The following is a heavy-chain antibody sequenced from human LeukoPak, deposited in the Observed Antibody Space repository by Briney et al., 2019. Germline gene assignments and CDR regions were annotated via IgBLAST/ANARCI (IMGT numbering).Heavy chain of an antibody. J-gene: IGHJ6*04. Sequence: GGSLRLSCATSGFTFSSYEMNWVRQAPGKGLEWVSYISHSGTSIYYADSVKGRFTFSRDNAKNSLLLQMNCLRAEDTAVYYCARGRAVAGSHYGMDVWGKGTTVTVSS. D-gene: IGHD6-19*01. CDR1: GFTFSSYE. CDR2: ISHSGTSI. CDR3: ARGRAVAGSHYGMDV. V-gene: IGHV3-48*03.